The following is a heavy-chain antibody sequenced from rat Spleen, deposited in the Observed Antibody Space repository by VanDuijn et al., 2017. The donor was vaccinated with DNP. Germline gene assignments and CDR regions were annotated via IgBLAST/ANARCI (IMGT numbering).Heavy chain of an antibody. CDR2: ITYDGGST. CDR1: GFSFSDYY. Sequence: EVQLVESGGGLVQPGRSLKLSCAASGFSFSDYYMAWVRQAPTKGLEWVAYITYDGGSTYYRDSVKGRFTISRANVKSTLYLQMNSLRSEDMATYYCVRWYNSGYYFDYWGQGVMVTVSS. CDR3: VRWYNSGYYFDY. J-gene: IGHJ2*01. V-gene: IGHV5-22*01. D-gene: IGHD4-3*01.